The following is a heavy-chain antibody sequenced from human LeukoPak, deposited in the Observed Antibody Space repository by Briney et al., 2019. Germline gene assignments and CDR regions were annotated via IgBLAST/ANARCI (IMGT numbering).Heavy chain of an antibody. CDR3: ARVVPSVAFDI. J-gene: IGHJ3*02. CDR2: ISSSGSTI. Sequence: GGSLRLSCAVSGFTVSDYYMSWIRQAPGKGLEWVSYISSSGSTIYYADSVKGRFTISRDNAKNSLYLQMNSLRAEDTAVYYCARVVPSVAFDIWGQGTMVTVSS. CDR1: GFTVSDYY. D-gene: IGHD2-15*01. V-gene: IGHV3-11*04.